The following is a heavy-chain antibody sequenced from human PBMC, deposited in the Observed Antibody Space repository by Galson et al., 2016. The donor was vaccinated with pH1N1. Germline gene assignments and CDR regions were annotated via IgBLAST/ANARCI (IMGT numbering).Heavy chain of an antibody. CDR2: IVGMFGIT. CDR3: ARGRGDHYGYVDN. CDR1: GGTFSSYA. J-gene: IGHJ4*02. D-gene: IGHD5-24*01. Sequence: SVKVSCKASGGTFSSYAVSWVRQAPGQGLEWMGWIVGMFGITNYAHKFQGRVTITAEEITSTAYMELRSLTSDDTGVYYCARGRGDHYGYVDNWGQGTLVTVSP. V-gene: IGHV1-69*13.